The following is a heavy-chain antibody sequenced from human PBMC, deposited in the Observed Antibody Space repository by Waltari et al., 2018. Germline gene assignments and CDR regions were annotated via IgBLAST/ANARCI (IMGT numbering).Heavy chain of an antibody. CDR2: INHSGST. Sequence: VQLLESGGGLVQPGGSLRLSCAASGFTFSSYAMSWVRQAPGKGLEWIGEINHSGSTNYNPSLKSRVTISVDTSKNQFSLKLSSVTAADTAVYYCARGEKTYYDFWSGYVLPHTYGMDVWGQGTTVTVSS. V-gene: IGHV4-34*01. CDR1: GFTFSSYA. D-gene: IGHD3-3*01. CDR3: ARGEKTYYDFWSGYVLPHTYGMDV. J-gene: IGHJ6*02.